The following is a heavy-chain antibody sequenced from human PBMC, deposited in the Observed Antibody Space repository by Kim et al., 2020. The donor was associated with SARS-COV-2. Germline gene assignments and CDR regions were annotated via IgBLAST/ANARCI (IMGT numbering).Heavy chain of an antibody. CDR3: ATARMVGAYNWFDP. J-gene: IGHJ5*02. Sequence: ASVKVSCKVSGYTLTELSMHWVRQAPGKGLEWMGGFDPKDGETIYAQKFQGRVTMTEDTSTDTASMELSSLGSEDTAVYYCATARMVGAYNWFDPWGQGPGVSVSS. V-gene: IGHV1-24*01. CDR2: FDPKDGET. CDR1: GYTLTELS. D-gene: IGHD1-26*01.